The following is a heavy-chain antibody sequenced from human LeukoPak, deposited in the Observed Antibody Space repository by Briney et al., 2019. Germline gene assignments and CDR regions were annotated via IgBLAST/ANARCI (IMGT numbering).Heavy chain of an antibody. D-gene: IGHD3-10*01. CDR2: MNPNSGNT. J-gene: IGHJ3*01. Sequence: ASVTVSCKASGYTCTSYDINWVRQATAQGLEWMGWMNPNSGNTAFTHKFQGSVTMTRNISVSTAYMELISLRSEATAVYYCATFPRGRAFDVWGQGTMVTVSS. CDR3: ATFPRGRAFDV. CDR1: GYTCTSYD. V-gene: IGHV1-8*01.